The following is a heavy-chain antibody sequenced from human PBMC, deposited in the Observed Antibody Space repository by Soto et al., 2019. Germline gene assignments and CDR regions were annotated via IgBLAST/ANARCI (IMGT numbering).Heavy chain of an antibody. V-gene: IGHV3-23*01. CDR3: TKDSGWTSAD. Sequence: EVQLLESGGGLVQPGGSRRLSCAASGFTFRDYGMSWVRQAPGKGLGWVSGISGGATYYADSVKGRFVISRDDSKNTLYLEMDSLRVEDTPVYYCTKDSGWTSADWGQGTLVTVSS. D-gene: IGHD3-10*01. J-gene: IGHJ4*02. CDR1: GFTFRDYG. CDR2: ISGGAT.